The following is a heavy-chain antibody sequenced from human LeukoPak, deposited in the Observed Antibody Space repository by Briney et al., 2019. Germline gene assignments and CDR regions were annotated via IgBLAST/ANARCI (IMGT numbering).Heavy chain of an antibody. CDR2: INPNSGGT. V-gene: IGHV1-2*02. CDR1: GYTFTGYY. D-gene: IGHD2-2*02. J-gene: IGHJ5*02. CDR3: ARAVVVVPAAIGGHWFDP. Sequence: ASVKVSCKASGYTFTGYYMHWVRQAPGQGLEWMGWINPNSGGTNYAQKFQGRVTMTWDTSISTAYMELSRPRSDDTAVYYCARAVVVVPAAIGGHWFDPWGQGTLVTVSS.